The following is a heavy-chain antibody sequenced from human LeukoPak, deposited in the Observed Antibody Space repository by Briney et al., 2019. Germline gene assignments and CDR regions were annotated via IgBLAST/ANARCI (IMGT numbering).Heavy chain of an antibody. Sequence: ASVKVSCKASGGTFSRYAVSWVRQAPAQGLEWMGGIIPIFGTTNYAQKFQGRVTITADESTSTAYMELRNLRSDDTAVYFCARDWGSKRIIADYWGQGTLVTVSS. J-gene: IGHJ4*02. CDR2: IIPIFGTT. CDR3: ARDWGSKRIIADY. CDR1: GGTFSRYA. V-gene: IGHV1-69*13. D-gene: IGHD2/OR15-2a*01.